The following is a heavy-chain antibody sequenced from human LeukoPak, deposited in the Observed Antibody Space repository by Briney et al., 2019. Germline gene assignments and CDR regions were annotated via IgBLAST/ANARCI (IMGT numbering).Heavy chain of an antibody. CDR3: ARARVGAEIYFDY. CDR1: GFNLSVYN. J-gene: IGHJ4*02. D-gene: IGHD2-15*01. CDR2: ISSGGGTV. V-gene: IGHV3-48*04. Sequence: GGSLRLSCAASGFNLSVYNMNWVRQAPGKGLEWVSYISSGGGTVFSTDSVKGRFTISRDNAKNSLYLQMNSLRAEDTALYYCARARVGAEIYFDYWGQGTLVTVSS.